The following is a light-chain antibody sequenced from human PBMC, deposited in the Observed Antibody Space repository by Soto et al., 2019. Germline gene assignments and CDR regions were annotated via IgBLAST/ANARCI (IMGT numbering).Light chain of an antibody. V-gene: IGKV3-20*01. CDR1: QSVSISY. Sequence: EIVLTQSPGTLSLSPGERATLSCRSSQSVSISYLAWYQQKPGQAPRLLIYGASSRATGIPDRFSGSGSGTDFTLTISRLEPKDFAVYYCQQYSSSPLYTFGQGTKVEIK. J-gene: IGKJ2*01. CDR2: GAS. CDR3: QQYSSSPLYT.